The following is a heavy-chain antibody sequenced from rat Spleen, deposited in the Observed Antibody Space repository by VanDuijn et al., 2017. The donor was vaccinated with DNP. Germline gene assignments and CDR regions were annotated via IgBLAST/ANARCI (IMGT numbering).Heavy chain of an antibody. Sequence: EVQLQESGPGLVKPSQSLSLTCSVTGYSITSDYWGWIRKFPGNKMEWIGHISYSGRTTYNPSLKSRISITRDTSKNQFFLQLNSVSTEDTATYYGARHGRITTVATYWFFDFWGPGTMVTVSS. CDR1: GYSITSDY. V-gene: IGHV3-1*01. D-gene: IGHD1-3*01. CDR2: ISYSGRT. J-gene: IGHJ1*01. CDR3: ARHGRITTVATYWFFDF.